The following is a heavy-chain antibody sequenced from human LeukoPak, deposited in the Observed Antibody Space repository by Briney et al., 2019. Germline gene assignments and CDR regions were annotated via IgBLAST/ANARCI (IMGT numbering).Heavy chain of an antibody. J-gene: IGHJ6*03. CDR2: IYSGGST. V-gene: IGHV3-66*01. D-gene: IGHD2-2*01. CDR3: VRVSSSTSCPDCYYMDV. Sequence: GGSLRLSCAASGFTVSSNYMSWVRQAPGKGLEWVSVIYSGGSTYYADSVKGRFTISRDNSKNTLYLQMNSLRAEDTAVYYCVRVSSSTSCPDCYYMDVWGKGTTVTVSS. CDR1: GFTVSSNY.